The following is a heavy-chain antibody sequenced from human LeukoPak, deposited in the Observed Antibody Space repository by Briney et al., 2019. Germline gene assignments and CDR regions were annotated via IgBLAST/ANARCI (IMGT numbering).Heavy chain of an antibody. CDR2: IKQDGSEK. V-gene: IGHV3-7*01. CDR3: ARDLSGPEY. CDR1: GFTFSSYW. Sequence: GGSLRLSCGASGFTFSSYWMSWVRQAPGKGLEWVANIKQDGSEKYYVDSVKGRFTISRDNAQNSLYLQVNSLRAEDTAVYYCARDLSGPEYWGQGTLVTVSS. J-gene: IGHJ4*02. D-gene: IGHD3-10*01.